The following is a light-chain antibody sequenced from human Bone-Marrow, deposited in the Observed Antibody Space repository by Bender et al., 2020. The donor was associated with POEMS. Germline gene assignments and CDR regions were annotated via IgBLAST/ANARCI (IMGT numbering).Light chain of an antibody. V-gene: IGLV2-14*02. J-gene: IGLJ3*02. CDR1: SSDVGTYNL. CDR2: DVS. CDR3: SSYTSSNTLV. Sequence: QSALTQPASVSGSPGQSITISCTGTSSDVGTYNLVSWYQQHPGQAPKLMIYDVSKRPSGVSNRFSGSKSGNTASLTISGLQTEDEADYYCSSYTSSNTLVFGGGTKLTVL.